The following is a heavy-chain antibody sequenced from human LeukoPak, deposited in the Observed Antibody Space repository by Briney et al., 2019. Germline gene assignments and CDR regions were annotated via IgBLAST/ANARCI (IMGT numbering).Heavy chain of an antibody. CDR2: INPDSGDS. J-gene: IGHJ4*02. Sequence: GASVKVSCKASEYTFTGYYIRWVRQAPGQGLEWMAFINPDSGDSYSAPKFQGRVTMTRDTSISTASMEVRWLTSDDTAVYYCATGVATAFTYWGQGTLVTVSS. D-gene: IGHD5-12*01. V-gene: IGHV1-2*02. CDR3: ATGVATAFTY. CDR1: EYTFTGYY.